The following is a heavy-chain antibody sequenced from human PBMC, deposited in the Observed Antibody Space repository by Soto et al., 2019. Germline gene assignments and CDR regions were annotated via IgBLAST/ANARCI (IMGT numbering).Heavy chain of an antibody. D-gene: IGHD2-15*01. J-gene: IGHJ4*02. CDR3: ARQLNCSGGSCYNGGLADFDY. CDR2: IYYSGST. Sequence: QLQLQESGPGLVKPSETLSLTCTVSGGSISSSSYYWGWIRQPPGKGLEWIGSIYYSGSTYYNPSLKSRVTISVDTSKNQFSLKLSSVTAADTAVYYCARQLNCSGGSCYNGGLADFDYWGQGTLVTVSS. V-gene: IGHV4-39*01. CDR1: GGSISSSSYY.